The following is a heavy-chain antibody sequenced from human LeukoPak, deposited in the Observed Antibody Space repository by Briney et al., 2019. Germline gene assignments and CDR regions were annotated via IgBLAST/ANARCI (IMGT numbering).Heavy chain of an antibody. J-gene: IGHJ6*02. CDR3: ARLARYGMDV. V-gene: IGHV5-51*01. Sequence: GESLKISCKASGYSFTSFWIGWVRQMPGKGLEWMGVIYPGDSDTKYNPSFQGHVTISADRSISTAFLQWSSLKASDSAMYYCARLARYGMDVWGQGTTVTVSS. CDR1: GYSFTSFW. CDR2: IYPGDSDT.